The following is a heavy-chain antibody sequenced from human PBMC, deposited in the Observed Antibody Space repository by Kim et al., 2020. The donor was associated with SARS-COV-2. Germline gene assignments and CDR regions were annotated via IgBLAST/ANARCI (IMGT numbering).Heavy chain of an antibody. V-gene: IGHV4-39*01. Sequence: YYNPSLKSRVTISVDTSKNQFSLKLSSVTAADTAVYYWARQSVDNWNGPTWGQGTLVTVSS. J-gene: IGHJ4*02. CDR3: ARQSVDNWNGPT. D-gene: IGHD1-1*01.